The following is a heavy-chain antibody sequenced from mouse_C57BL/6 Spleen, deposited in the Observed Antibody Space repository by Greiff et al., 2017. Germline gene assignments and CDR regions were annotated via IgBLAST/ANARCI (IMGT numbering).Heavy chain of an antibody. Sequence: EVKLMESGGGLVKPGGSLKLSCAASGFTFSDYGMHWVRQAPEKGLEWVAYISSGSSTIYYADTVKGRFTISRVNAKNTLFLQMPSLGSEDTAMYYCARRSYYFDYWGQGTTLTVSS. CDR3: ARRSYYFDY. CDR1: GFTFSDYG. J-gene: IGHJ2*01. V-gene: IGHV5-17*01. CDR2: ISSGSSTI. D-gene: IGHD1-1*01.